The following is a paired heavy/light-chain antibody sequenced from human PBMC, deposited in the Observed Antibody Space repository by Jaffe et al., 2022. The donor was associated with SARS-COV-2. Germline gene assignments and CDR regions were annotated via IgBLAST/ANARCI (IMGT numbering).Light chain of an antibody. CDR1: SLRSYY. Sequence: SSELTQDPAVSVALGQTVRITCQGDSLRSYYASWYQQKPGQAPVLVIYGKNNRPSGIPDRFSGSSSGNTASLTITGAQAEDEADYYCNSRDSSGNPLFGGGTKLTVL. V-gene: IGLV3-19*01. CDR2: GKN. J-gene: IGLJ2*01. CDR3: NSRDSSGNPL.
Heavy chain of an antibody. J-gene: IGHJ3*02. CDR3: AREQNYYDSSGYYPDDAFDI. V-gene: IGHV3-30*04. CDR1: GFTFSSYA. D-gene: IGHD3-22*01. Sequence: QVQLVESGGGVVQPGRSLRLSCAASGFTFSSYAMHWVRQAPGKGLEWVAVISYDGSNKYYADSVKGRFTISRDNSKNTLYLQMNSLRAEDTAVYYCAREQNYYDSSGYYPDDAFDIWGQGTMVTVSS. CDR2: ISYDGSNK.